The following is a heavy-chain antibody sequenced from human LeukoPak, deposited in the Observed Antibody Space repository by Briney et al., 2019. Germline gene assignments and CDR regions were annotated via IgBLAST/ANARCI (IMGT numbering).Heavy chain of an antibody. CDR1: GFTFSSYA. CDR2: ISGSGGST. D-gene: IGHD6-19*01. J-gene: IGHJ3*02. V-gene: IGHV3-23*01. CDR3: AKAGVAGTTLDAFDI. Sequence: GGSLRLSCAASGFTFSSYAMSWVRQAPGKGLEWVSVISGSGGSTYYADSVKGRFTISRDNSKNTLYLQMNSLRAEDTAVYYCAKAGVAGTTLDAFDIWGQGTMVTVSS.